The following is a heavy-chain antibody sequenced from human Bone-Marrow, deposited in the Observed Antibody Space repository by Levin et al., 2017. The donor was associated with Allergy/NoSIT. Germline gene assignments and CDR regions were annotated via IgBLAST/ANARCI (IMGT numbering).Heavy chain of an antibody. V-gene: IGHV4-38-2*01. Sequence: PSETLSLTCAVSGYSISNGFYWGWIRQPPGKGLECVGNSYHSGTTYFNPSLKSRVAISVDTSKNQFSLKLTSVTAADTAVYYCGSGVGASPYFQHWGQGTLVTVSS. D-gene: IGHD1-26*01. J-gene: IGHJ1*01. CDR3: GSGVGASPYFQH. CDR1: GYSISNGFY. CDR2: SYHSGTT.